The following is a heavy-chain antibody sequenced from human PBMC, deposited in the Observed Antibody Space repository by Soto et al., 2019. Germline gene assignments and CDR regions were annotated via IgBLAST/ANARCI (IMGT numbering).Heavy chain of an antibody. CDR2: INPSADGT. D-gene: IGHD3-9*01. J-gene: IGHJ6*03. V-gene: IGHV1-46*03. CDR3: ARSPYDYDALTGGYLYYMDV. Sequence: QVQLVQSGAEVKKPGASVKVSCKASGYTFSGFYMHWVRQAPGQGLEWMGMINPSADGTRAAQKFQGRVTITVDTATSTLYMQLSSLRSEDAALYYCARSPYDYDALTGGYLYYMDVWGQGTTVTVSS. CDR1: GYTFSGFY.